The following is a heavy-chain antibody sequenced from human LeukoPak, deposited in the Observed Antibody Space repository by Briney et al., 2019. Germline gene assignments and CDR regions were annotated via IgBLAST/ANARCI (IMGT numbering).Heavy chain of an antibody. V-gene: IGHV3-21*06. Sequence: GGSLRLSCAASGFTFSSYSMNWVRQAPGKGLEWVSGTNRRGDITGYADFVKGRFTISRDNAKNSLYLQMNSLRAEDTAVYYCARDLSGSSSWFRPYYFDYWGQGTLVTVSS. CDR3: ARDLSGSSSWFRPYYFDY. D-gene: IGHD6-13*01. J-gene: IGHJ4*02. CDR1: GFTFSSYS. CDR2: TNRRGDIT.